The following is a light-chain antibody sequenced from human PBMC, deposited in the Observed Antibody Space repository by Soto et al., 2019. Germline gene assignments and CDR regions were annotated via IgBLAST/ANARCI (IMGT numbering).Light chain of an antibody. Sequence: DIQMTQSPSSLSASVGDRVTITCQASQDITLYVNWYQHKAGKAPNLLIHDVSTLETGVPARFSGRGSGTIFTLTIINLQPEDVATYYCQQYDSRPNTFGQGTKVEIK. CDR3: QQYDSRPNT. V-gene: IGKV1-33*01. J-gene: IGKJ2*01. CDR2: DVS. CDR1: QDITLY.